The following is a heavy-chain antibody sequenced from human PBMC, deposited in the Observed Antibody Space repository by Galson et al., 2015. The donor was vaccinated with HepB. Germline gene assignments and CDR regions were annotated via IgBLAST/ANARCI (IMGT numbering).Heavy chain of an antibody. CDR2: ISYDGSIK. CDR1: GFAFYNYG. CDR3: ARLPAANIYYYYYMDV. J-gene: IGHJ6*03. V-gene: IGHV3-30*03. Sequence: SLRLSCAASGFAFYNYGMHWVRQAPGKGLEWVAVISYDGSIKFYADSVKGRFTISRDNAKNSLYLQMNSLRAEDTALYYCARLPAANIYYYYYMDVWGKGTTVTVSS. D-gene: IGHD2-2*01.